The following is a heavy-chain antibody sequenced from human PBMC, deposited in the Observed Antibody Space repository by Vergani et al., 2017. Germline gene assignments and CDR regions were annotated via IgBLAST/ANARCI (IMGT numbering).Heavy chain of an antibody. J-gene: IGHJ4*02. CDR3: AKEMETTGEVFFDY. Sequence: EVQLVESGGGLVQPGGSLRLSCAASGFTFSSYEMNWVRQAPGKGLAWVSYISSSGSTIYYADSVKGRFTISRDNAKNSLYLQMNSLRAEDTALYYCAKEMETTGEVFFDYWGQGILVTVSS. CDR2: ISSSGSTI. D-gene: IGHD3-16*01. V-gene: IGHV3-48*03. CDR1: GFTFSSYE.